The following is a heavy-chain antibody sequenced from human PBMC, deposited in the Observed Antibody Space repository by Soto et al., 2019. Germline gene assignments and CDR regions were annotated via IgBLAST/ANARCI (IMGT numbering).Heavy chain of an antibody. CDR2: IYYSGST. D-gene: IGHD6-25*01. CDR3: AISRGLFDP. J-gene: IGHJ5*02. Sequence: SETLSLTCTVSGGSISSYYWSWIRQPPGKGLEWIGYIYYSGSTNYNPSLKSRVTISVDTSKNQFSLKLSSVTAADTAVYYCAISRGLFDPWGQGTLVTVSS. CDR1: GGSISSYY. V-gene: IGHV4-59*01.